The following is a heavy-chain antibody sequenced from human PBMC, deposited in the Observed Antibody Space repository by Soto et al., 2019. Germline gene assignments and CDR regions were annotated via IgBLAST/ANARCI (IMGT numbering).Heavy chain of an antibody. CDR2: ISYDGSNK. Sequence: AGGSLRLSCAASGFTFSSYAMHWVRQAPGKGLEWVAVISYDGSNKYYADSVKGRFTISRDNSKNTLYLQMNSLRAEDTAVYYCAREEDFDWLFSFDYWGQGTLVTVSS. CDR3: AREEDFDWLFSFDY. D-gene: IGHD3-9*01. CDR1: GFTFSSYA. V-gene: IGHV3-30-3*01. J-gene: IGHJ4*02.